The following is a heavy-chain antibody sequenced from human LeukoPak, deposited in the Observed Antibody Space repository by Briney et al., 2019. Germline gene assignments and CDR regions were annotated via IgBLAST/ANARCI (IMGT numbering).Heavy chain of an antibody. J-gene: IGHJ4*02. CDR3: IYGYTLDF. V-gene: IGHV3-53*01. D-gene: IGHD5-18*01. CDR1: GFTVSSTY. CDR2: IYSGGST. Sequence: GGSLRLSCAASGFTVSSTYMNWVRQAPGKGLEWVSVIYSGGSTNYADSVKGRFTISRDNSKNTLHLQMNSLRAEDTAVYYCIYGYTLDFWGQGTLVTVSS.